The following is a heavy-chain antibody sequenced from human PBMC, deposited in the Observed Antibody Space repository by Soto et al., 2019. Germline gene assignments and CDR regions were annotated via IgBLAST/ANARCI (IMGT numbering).Heavy chain of an antibody. D-gene: IGHD3-16*02. CDR1: GFTFDDYA. Sequence: PGGSLRLCCAASGFTFDDYAMHWVRQAPGKGLEWVSGISWNSGSIGYADSVKGRFTISRDNAKNSLYLQMNSLRAEDTALYYCAKDRLHLGELSYYFDYWGQGTLVTVSS. CDR3: AKDRLHLGELSYYFDY. CDR2: ISWNSGSI. V-gene: IGHV3-9*01. J-gene: IGHJ4*02.